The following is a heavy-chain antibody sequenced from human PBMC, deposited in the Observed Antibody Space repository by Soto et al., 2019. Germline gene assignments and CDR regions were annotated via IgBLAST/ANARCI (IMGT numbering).Heavy chain of an antibody. Sequence: ASVKVSCKASGYTFTGYYLHWVRQAPGQGLEWMGWINPNSGGTNYAQKFQGRVTMTRDTSISTAYMELSRLRSDDTAVYYCARDRGHYYDSSGYWNWFDPWGQGTLVTVSS. CDR3: ARDRGHYYDSSGYWNWFDP. D-gene: IGHD3-22*01. CDR2: INPNSGGT. J-gene: IGHJ5*02. V-gene: IGHV1-2*02. CDR1: GYTFTGYY.